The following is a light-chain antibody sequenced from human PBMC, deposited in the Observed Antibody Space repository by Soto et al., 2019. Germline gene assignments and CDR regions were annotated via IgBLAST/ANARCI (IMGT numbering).Light chain of an antibody. J-gene: IGLJ1*01. CDR2: EVS. V-gene: IGLV2-14*01. Sequence: QSALTQPASVSGSPGQSITISCTGNSSDVGIYNYVSWYQQHPGKAPKLMIYEVSNRPSGVSNRFSGSKSDNTASLTISGLQAEDEADYYCSSYTTNVYVFGTGTKLTVL. CDR3: SSYTTNVYV. CDR1: SSDVGIYNY.